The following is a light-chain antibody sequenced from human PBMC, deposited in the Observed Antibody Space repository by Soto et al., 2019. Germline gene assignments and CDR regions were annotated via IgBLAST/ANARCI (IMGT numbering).Light chain of an antibody. CDR3: LQYHNLWA. CDR1: HYVYSN. V-gene: IGKV3-15*01. Sequence: EIVLTQSPATLSLSPGERATLSCTASHYVYSNVAWYQQRPGQAPRLLIYRASTRATGIPARFSGSGSGTEFTLTISSLQSEDFTVYSCLQYHNLWAFGQGTKVDIK. CDR2: RAS. J-gene: IGKJ1*01.